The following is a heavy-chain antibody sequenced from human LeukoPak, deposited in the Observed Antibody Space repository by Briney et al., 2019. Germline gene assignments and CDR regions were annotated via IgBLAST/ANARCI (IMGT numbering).Heavy chain of an antibody. CDR1: GYTFTSYD. D-gene: IGHD2-15*01. J-gene: IGHJ6*02. CDR3: ASGEVGVVYRAGGRYYYYYHAMDV. Sequence: ASVKVSCKASGYTFTSYDFNWLRQATGQGPEWMGWMNPNSGATGYAQKFQGRVTMTRSAPINTAYMELRSLRSDDTAVYYCASGEVGVVYRAGGRYYYYYHAMDVWGQGTTVTVSS. V-gene: IGHV1-8*01. CDR2: MNPNSGAT.